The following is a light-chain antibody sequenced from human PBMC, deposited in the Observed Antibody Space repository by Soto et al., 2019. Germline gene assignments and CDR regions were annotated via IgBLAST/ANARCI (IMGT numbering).Light chain of an antibody. CDR1: QSISSY. Sequence: IQMTQSPSSLSASVGDRVTITCRASQSISSYLNWYQQKPGKAPKLLINAASTLQSGVPSRFSGSGSGTDFTLTISSLQPEDFATYYCLQDYYYPLSFGGGTKVDIK. V-gene: IGKV1-6*01. CDR2: AAS. J-gene: IGKJ4*01. CDR3: LQDYYYPLS.